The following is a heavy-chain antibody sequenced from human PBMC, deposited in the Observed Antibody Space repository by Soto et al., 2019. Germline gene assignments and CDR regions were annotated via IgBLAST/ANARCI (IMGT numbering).Heavy chain of an antibody. J-gene: IGHJ5*02. D-gene: IGHD5-18*01. Sequence: QVQLVQSGAEVKKPGSSVKVSCKASGGTFSSYAISWVRQXPGQGLEWMGGIIPIFGTANYAQKFQGRVTITAXXXXXXXXXXXXXXXXXXXXXXXXXXXXTXYSYXRNWFDPWGQGTLVTVSS. CDR2: IIPIFGTA. CDR3: XXXXTXYSYXRNWFDP. CDR1: GGTFSSYA. V-gene: IGHV1-69*12.